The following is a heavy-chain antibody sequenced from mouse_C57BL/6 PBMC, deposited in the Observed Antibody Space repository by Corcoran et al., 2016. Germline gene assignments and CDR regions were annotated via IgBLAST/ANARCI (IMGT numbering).Heavy chain of an antibody. CDR3: ARGGTGPYAMDY. Sequence: QVQLKQSGAELVRPGASVKLSCKASGYTFTDYYINWVKQRPGQGLEWIARIYPGSGNTYYNEKFKGKATLTAEKSSSTAYMQLSSLTSEDSAVYFCARGGTGPYAMDYWGQRTSVTVSS. J-gene: IGHJ4*01. CDR2: IYPGSGNT. D-gene: IGHD4-1*01. CDR1: GYTFTDYY. V-gene: IGHV1-76*01.